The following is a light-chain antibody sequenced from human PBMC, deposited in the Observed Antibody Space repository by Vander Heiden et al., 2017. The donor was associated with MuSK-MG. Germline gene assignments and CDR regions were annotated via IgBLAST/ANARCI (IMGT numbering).Light chain of an antibody. CDR2: HDS. V-gene: IGLV3-1*01. CDR3: QQWDRSTGCG. CDR1: KLEDKY. Sequence: SYELTQRLSVSVSPVQTVSIFCSVDKLEDKYACCYQQRPGQYPWRGSDHDSKRHSGIADRAAGYDSGNTDILHTSGPQAMDEADYDCQQWDRSTGCGFGGGNKLNGL. J-gene: IGLJ2*01.